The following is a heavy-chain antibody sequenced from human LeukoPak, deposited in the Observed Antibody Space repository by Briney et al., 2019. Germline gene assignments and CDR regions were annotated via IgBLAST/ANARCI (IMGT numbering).Heavy chain of an antibody. CDR3: ATIAGSSSF. J-gene: IGHJ4*02. CDR1: GGSISSSSNY. CDR2: IYYSGST. D-gene: IGHD6-6*01. V-gene: IGHV4-61*05. Sequence: SETLSLTCTVSGGSISSSSNYWGWIRQPPGEGLEWIGYIYYSGSTNYNPSLKSRLTISVDTSNNQFSLKLSSVTAADTAVYYCATIAGSSSFWGQGTLVTVSS.